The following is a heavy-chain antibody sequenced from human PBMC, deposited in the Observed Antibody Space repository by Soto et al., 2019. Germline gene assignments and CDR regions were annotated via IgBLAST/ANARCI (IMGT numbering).Heavy chain of an antibody. CDR1: GGSVSSGSYY. CDR2: IYYSGST. CDR3: ARDRRTPPRGATTDDAFDI. D-gene: IGHD1-26*01. J-gene: IGHJ3*02. Sequence: KASETLSLTCTVSGGSVSSGSYYWSWIRQPPGKGLEWIGYIYYSGSTNYNPTLKSRVTISVDTSKNQFSLKLSSVTAEDTAVYYCARDRRTPPRGATTDDAFDIWGQVTMVTVSS. V-gene: IGHV4-61*01.